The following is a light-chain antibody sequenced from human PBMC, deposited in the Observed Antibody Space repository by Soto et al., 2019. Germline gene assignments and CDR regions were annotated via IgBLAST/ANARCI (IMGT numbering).Light chain of an antibody. J-gene: IGKJ1*01. CDR1: PTXSSY. CDR3: QQSYSTPRT. V-gene: IGKV1-39*01. CDR2: ASS. Sequence: IPMTHCPSSLSASVGDCVTITCRASPTXSSYFNLYQQKPGKAPKFLXYASSSLQRGGPSRFSGSGSGTDFTLTISSLQPEYFATYYCQQSYSTPRTFGQGTKVDI.